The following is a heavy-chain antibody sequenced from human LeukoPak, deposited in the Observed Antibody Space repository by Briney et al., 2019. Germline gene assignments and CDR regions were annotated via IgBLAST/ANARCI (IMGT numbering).Heavy chain of an antibody. CDR3: AKVRRGYCSGGSCYSWFGP. CDR2: ISYDGSNK. CDR1: GFTFSSYG. V-gene: IGHV3-30*18. Sequence: GGSLRLSCAASGFTFSSYGMHWVRQAPGKGLEWVAVISYDGSNKYYADSVKGRFTISRDNSKNTLYLQMNSLRAEDTAVYYCAKVRRGYCSGGSCYSWFGPWGQGTLVTVSS. J-gene: IGHJ5*02. D-gene: IGHD2-15*01.